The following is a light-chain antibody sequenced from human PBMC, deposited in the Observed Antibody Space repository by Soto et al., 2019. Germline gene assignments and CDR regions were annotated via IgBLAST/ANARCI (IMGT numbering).Light chain of an antibody. CDR2: EGC. V-gene: IGLV2-23*01. Sequence: QSVLTQPASVSGSPGQSITISCTGTSSDVGSYNLVSWYQQHPGKAPKLMIYEGCKRPSGVSNRFSGSKSGNTASLTISGLQAEDEADYYCCSYAGSSTYVVFGGGTKVTVL. CDR3: CSYAGSSTYVV. J-gene: IGLJ2*01. CDR1: SSDVGSYNL.